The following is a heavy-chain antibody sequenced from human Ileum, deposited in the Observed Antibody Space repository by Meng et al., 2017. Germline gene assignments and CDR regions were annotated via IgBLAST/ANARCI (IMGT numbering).Heavy chain of an antibody. D-gene: IGHD3-9*01. V-gene: IGHV4-39*07. CDR1: GGSISSTTYY. CDR2: IYYGGST. Sequence: SETLSLTCTVSGGSISSTTYYWGWVRQPPGKGLEWIGHIYYGGSTNYKPSLKSRVTISVDTSKNQFSLKLSSVTAADTAVYYCARIFRYFDWVSSSSYYHGMDVWGQGTTVTVSS. J-gene: IGHJ6*02. CDR3: ARIFRYFDWVSSSSYYHGMDV.